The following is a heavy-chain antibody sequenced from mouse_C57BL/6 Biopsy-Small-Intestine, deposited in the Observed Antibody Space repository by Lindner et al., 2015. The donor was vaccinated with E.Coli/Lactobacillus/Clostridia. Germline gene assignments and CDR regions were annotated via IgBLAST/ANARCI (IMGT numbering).Heavy chain of an antibody. CDR2: INPGSGGT. J-gene: IGHJ4*01. Sequence: VQLQESGAELVRPGTSVKVSCKASGYAFTNYLIEWVKQRPGQGLERIGVINPGSGGTNYNEKFKGKATLTADKSSSTAYMQLSSLTSEDSAVYFCARYDGYYYAMDYWGQGTSVTVSS. V-gene: IGHV1-54*01. CDR3: ARYDGYYYAMDY. D-gene: IGHD2-3*01. CDR1: GYAFTNYL.